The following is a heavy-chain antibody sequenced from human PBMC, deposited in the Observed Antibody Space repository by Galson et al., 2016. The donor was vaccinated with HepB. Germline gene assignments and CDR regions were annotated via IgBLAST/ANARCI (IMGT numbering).Heavy chain of an antibody. V-gene: IGHV3-30*03. J-gene: IGHJ4*02. Sequence: SLRLSCAVAGCTFRGDAFHWVRRAPGRGLLWVAIISDYGSRTYYKDSLKGRFTISGENSRNTVSLQMNSLRPEDTGVYYCARGYYYDSSAYYRYEGSNDSFEYWGRGTLVTVSS. D-gene: IGHD3-22*01. CDR2: ISDYGSRT. CDR1: GCTFRGDA. CDR3: ARGYYYDSSAYYRYEGSNDSFEY.